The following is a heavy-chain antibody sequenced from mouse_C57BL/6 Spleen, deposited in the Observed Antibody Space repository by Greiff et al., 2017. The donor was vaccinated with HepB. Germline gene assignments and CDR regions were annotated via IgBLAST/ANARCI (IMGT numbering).Heavy chain of an antibody. Sequence: LQESGAELVKPGASVKLSCKASGYTFTSYWMHWVKQRPGQGLEWIGMIHPNSGSTNYNEKFKSKATLTVDKSSSTAYMQLSSLTSEDSAVYYCASGYYGSSFDYWGQGTTLTVSS. J-gene: IGHJ2*01. V-gene: IGHV1-64*01. CDR3: ASGYYGSSFDY. CDR2: IHPNSGST. CDR1: GYTFTSYW. D-gene: IGHD1-1*01.